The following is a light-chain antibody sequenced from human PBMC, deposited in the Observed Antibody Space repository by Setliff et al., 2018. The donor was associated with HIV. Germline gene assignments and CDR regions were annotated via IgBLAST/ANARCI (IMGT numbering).Light chain of an antibody. V-gene: IGLV3-21*04. CDR1: NIGSKS. J-gene: IGLJ1*01. Sequence: LTQPPSGSVAPGKTARITCGGNNIGSKSVHWYQQKPGQAPVLVIYYDSDRPSGIPERFSGSNSGNTATLTITRVEAGEEADYYCQVWDSSSGLYVFGTGTKVTVL. CDR2: YDS. CDR3: QVWDSSSGLYV.